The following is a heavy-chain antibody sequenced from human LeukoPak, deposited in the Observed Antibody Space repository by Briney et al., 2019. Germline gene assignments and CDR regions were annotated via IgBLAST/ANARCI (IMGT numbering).Heavy chain of an antibody. CDR3: AKRGIAAASPDGIPDFDY. J-gene: IGHJ4*02. D-gene: IGHD6-13*01. Sequence: GGSLRLSCAASGFTFSSYGMHWVRQAPGKGLEWVAFIRYDGSNKYYADSVKGRFTISRDNSKNTLYLQMNSLRAEDTAVYYCAKRGIAAASPDGIPDFDYCGEGTLVTVSS. V-gene: IGHV3-30*02. CDR1: GFTFSSYG. CDR2: IRYDGSNK.